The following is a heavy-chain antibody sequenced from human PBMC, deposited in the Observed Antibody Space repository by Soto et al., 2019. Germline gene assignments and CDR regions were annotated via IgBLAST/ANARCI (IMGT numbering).Heavy chain of an antibody. Sequence: QVQLVQSGAEVKKPGASVKVSCKASGYTFTGYYMHWVRQAPGQGLEWMGWINPNSGGTNYAQKFQGWVTMTRDTPSSTPYRELSRLSSDDTAVYYCASQTADYRGSLPGFHPWGQGTLVTVSS. CDR2: INPNSGGT. CDR3: ASQTADYRGSLPGFHP. V-gene: IGHV1-2*04. CDR1: GYTFTGYY. D-gene: IGHD4-17*01. J-gene: IGHJ5*02.